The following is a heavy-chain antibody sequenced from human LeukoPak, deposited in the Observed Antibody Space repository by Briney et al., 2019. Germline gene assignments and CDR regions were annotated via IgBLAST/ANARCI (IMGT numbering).Heavy chain of an antibody. Sequence: GGSLRLSCAASGFTFSSNWMHWVRQAPGKGLVWFSRINEDGSTTNYADSVKGRSTIFRDNAKNTLYLQMNSLRAEDTAVYYCVRDLGGRSGHWGQGTLVTVSS. D-gene: IGHD1-26*01. J-gene: IGHJ4*02. CDR1: GFTFSSNW. V-gene: IGHV3-74*01. CDR3: VRDLGGRSGH. CDR2: INEDGSTT.